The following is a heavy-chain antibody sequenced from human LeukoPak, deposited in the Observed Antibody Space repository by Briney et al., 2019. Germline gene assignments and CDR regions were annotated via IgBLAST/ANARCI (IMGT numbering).Heavy chain of an antibody. V-gene: IGHV3-21*01. CDR3: ARGPPGYSYGTDY. D-gene: IGHD5-18*01. CDR2: ITSSSSFI. CDR1: GCTFSSYT. Sequence: GGSLRLSCAAAGCTFSSYTMNWVRQAPGEGLEWVSSITSSSSFIYYADSLKGRFTISRDNAKNSLYLQMNSLRAEDTAVYYCARGPPGYSYGTDYWGQGTLVTVSS. J-gene: IGHJ4*02.